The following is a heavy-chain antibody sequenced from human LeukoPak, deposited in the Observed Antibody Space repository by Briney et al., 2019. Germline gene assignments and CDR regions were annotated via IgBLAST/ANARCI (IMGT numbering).Heavy chain of an antibody. CDR3: TGGAGWLIDY. CDR1: GGSINDYY. D-gene: IGHD3-16*01. J-gene: IGHJ4*02. Sequence: SETLSLTCTVSGGSINDYYRGRIRQPPGQGWVGIGYFYNSGSSTYNPSLKSRVTISVDTSKEQFSLKVNSVTAADTAVYYCTGGAGWLIDYWGQRILVSVSP. CDR2: FYNSGSS. V-gene: IGHV4-59*01.